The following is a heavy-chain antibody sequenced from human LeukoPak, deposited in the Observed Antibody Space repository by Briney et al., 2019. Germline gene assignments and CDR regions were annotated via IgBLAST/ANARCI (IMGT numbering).Heavy chain of an antibody. CDR2: IYYSGST. J-gene: IGHJ3*02. CDR1: GGSISSYY. Sequence: PSETLSLTCTVSGGSISSYYWSWIRQPPGKGLEWIGYIYYSGSTNYNPSLKSRVTISVDTSKNQFSLKLSSVTAAGTAVYYCARCPRAAFDIWGQGTMVTVSS. CDR3: ARCPRAAFDI. V-gene: IGHV4-59*01.